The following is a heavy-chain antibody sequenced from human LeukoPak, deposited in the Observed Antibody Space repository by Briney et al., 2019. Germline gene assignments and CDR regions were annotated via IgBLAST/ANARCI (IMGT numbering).Heavy chain of an antibody. CDR3: AKAPIAVAGKGAYSDY. Sequence: GGSLRLSCAASGFTFSSYAMSWVRQAPGMGLEWVSAISGSGGSTYYADSVKGRFTISRDNSKNTLYLQMNSLRAEDTAVYYCAKAPIAVAGKGAYSDYWGQGTLVTVSS. CDR1: GFTFSSYA. V-gene: IGHV3-23*01. J-gene: IGHJ4*02. CDR2: ISGSGGST. D-gene: IGHD6-19*01.